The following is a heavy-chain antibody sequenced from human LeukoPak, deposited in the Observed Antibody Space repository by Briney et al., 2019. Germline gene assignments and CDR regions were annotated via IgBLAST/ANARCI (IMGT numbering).Heavy chain of an antibody. CDR1: GYTFAKSY. CDR3: ARDNSVRDGAWWFNP. V-gene: IGHV1-46*01. D-gene: IGHD5-24*01. Sequence: GASVTVSCKASGYTFAKSYIHWVRQAPGQGLEWMGLINPPGGSTTYTQKFQGRVTLTRDMSTSTDYLELSSLRSEDTAVYYCARDNSVRDGAWWFNPWGQGTLVTVSS. CDR2: INPPGGST. J-gene: IGHJ5*02.